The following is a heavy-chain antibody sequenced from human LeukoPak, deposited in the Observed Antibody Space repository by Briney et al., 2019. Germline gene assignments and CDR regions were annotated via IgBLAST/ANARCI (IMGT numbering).Heavy chain of an antibody. CDR2: MYYSGIT. Sequence: SETLSLTCTVSGDSLSSSRYYWGWIRQPPGKGLEWIGSMYYSGITYYRPSLKNRVTISVDTSKNQFSLRPSSVTAADTALYYCARRQAGALEQSAFDMWGQGTMVTVSS. CDR3: ARRQAGALEQSAFDM. V-gene: IGHV4-39*01. D-gene: IGHD3-3*01. J-gene: IGHJ3*02. CDR1: GDSLSSSRYY.